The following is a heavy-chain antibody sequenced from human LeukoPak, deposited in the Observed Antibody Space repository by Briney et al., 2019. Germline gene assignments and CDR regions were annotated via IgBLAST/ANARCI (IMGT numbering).Heavy chain of an antibody. V-gene: IGHV1-2*02. CDR1: GYTFTGYY. J-gene: IGHJ4*02. CDR3: ARVVVVVAATPSYFDY. CDR2: INPNSGGT. Sequence: ASVKVSCKASGYTFTGYYMHWVRQAPGQGLEWMGWINPNSGGTNYAQKFQGRVTMTRDTSISTVYMELSRLRSDDTAVYYCARVVVVVAATPSYFDYWGQGTLVTVSS. D-gene: IGHD2-15*01.